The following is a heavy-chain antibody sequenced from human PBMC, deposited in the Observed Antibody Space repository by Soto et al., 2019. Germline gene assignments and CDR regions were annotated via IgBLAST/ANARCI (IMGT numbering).Heavy chain of an antibody. CDR2: ISAYNGNT. J-gene: IGHJ5*02. CDR3: ARYDGITIFGVLRPGNWFDP. CDR1: GYTFTSYG. V-gene: IGHV1-18*01. D-gene: IGHD3-3*01. Sequence: QVQLVQSGAEVKKPGASVKVSCKASGYTFTSYGISWVRQAPGQGLEWMGWISAYNGNTNYAQKPQGRVTMTTDTSTSTAYMELRSLRSDDTAVYYCARYDGITIFGVLRPGNWFDPWGQGTLVSVSS.